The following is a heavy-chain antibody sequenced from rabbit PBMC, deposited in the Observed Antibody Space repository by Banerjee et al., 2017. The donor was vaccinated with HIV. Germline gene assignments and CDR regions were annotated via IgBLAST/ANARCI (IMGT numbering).Heavy chain of an antibody. Sequence: QEQLEESGGGLVQPEGSLTLTCKASGFSLDYNAVMCWVRQAPGKGLEWIACMNIDTGKAVYASWAKGRFTVSKTSSTKVTLHMTSLTAADTATYLCARDLAGAIGWNFYLWGQGTLVTVS. CDR1: GFSLDYNAV. CDR3: ARDLAGAIGWNFYL. D-gene: IGHD4-1*01. CDR2: MNIDTGKA. J-gene: IGHJ3*01. V-gene: IGHV1S45*01.